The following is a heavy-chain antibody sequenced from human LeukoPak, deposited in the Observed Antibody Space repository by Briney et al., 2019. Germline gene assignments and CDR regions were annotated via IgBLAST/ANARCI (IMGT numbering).Heavy chain of an antibody. D-gene: IGHD1-1*01. CDR1: GFTFSSYG. V-gene: IGHV3-23*01. Sequence: GASLRLSCGASGFTFSSYGMSWVRQAPGKGLEWVSGISGTGGSTYYADSVKGRLTISRDNSKNRLYMQMNSLRAEDTAIYFCARDRFRLDLTSFDYWGQGTLVTVSS. CDR3: ARDRFRLDLTSFDY. J-gene: IGHJ4*02. CDR2: ISGTGGST.